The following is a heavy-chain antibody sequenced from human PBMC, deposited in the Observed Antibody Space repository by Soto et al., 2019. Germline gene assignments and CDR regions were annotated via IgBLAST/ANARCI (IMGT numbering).Heavy chain of an antibody. J-gene: IGHJ6*02. D-gene: IGHD6-19*01. CDR1: GYTFTSYG. CDR3: ARDNPWYSSGGSYYYYGMDV. V-gene: IGHV1-18*01. CDR2: ISAYNGNT. Sequence: QVQLVQSGAEVKKPGASVKVSCKASGYTFTSYGISWVRQAPGQGLEWMGWISAYNGNTNYAQKLQGRVTMTTDTSXXTXYXXLRSLRSDDTAVYYCARDNPWYSSGGSYYYYGMDVWGQGTTVTVSS.